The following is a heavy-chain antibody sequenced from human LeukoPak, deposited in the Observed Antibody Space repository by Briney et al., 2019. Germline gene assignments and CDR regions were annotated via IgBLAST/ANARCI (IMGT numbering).Heavy chain of an antibody. CDR2: IKEDGSET. J-gene: IGHJ4*02. D-gene: IGHD3-10*01. CDR1: GFTFSSYA. V-gene: IGHV3-7*01. Sequence: PGGSLRLSCAASGFTFSSYAMSWVRQAPGRGLEWVANIKEDGSETFYGDSVKGRFTTLRDNAENSLNLQMNNLRPEDTAMYYCARPLFGAISPGYWGQGTLVTVSS. CDR3: ARPLFGAISPGY.